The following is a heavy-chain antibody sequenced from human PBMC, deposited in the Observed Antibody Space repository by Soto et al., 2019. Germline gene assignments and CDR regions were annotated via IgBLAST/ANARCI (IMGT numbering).Heavy chain of an antibody. CDR1: GFAFGAYY. CDR3: AKFESQGVLYYGMDV. Sequence: GGSLRLSCAASGFAFGAYYMTWIRQAPGKGLEWVSYISSISNYIDYADSVKGRFTISRDNAKNLLYLQMNSLRAEDTATYYFAKFESQGVLYYGMDVWGQVTTVTVSS. D-gene: IGHD2-8*01. V-gene: IGHV3-11*06. J-gene: IGHJ6*02. CDR2: ISSISNYI.